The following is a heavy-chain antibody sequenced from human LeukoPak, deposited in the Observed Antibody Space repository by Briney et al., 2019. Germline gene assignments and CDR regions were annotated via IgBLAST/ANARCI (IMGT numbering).Heavy chain of an antibody. CDR3: AKDQDDFFPSGLFDY. V-gene: IGHV3-23*01. CDR1: KFNFHNYG. Sequence: GGSLRLSCTTPKFNFHNYGLTWVRQAPGKELEWVSSISGSGAQYAASVQGRFTISRDNSKNTLYLQMNSLRAEDTAVYYCAKDQDDFFPSGLFDYWGQGTLVTVSS. J-gene: IGHJ4*02. D-gene: IGHD3-3*01. CDR2: ISGSGA.